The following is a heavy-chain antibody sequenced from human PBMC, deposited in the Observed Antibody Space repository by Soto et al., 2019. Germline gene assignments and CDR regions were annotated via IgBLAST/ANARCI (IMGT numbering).Heavy chain of an antibody. CDR2: VYYSGST. V-gene: IGHV4-39*01. CDR1: GGSISSSSYY. CDR3: ARQMITSSGGFDY. D-gene: IGHD3-16*01. Sequence: SETLSLTCTVSGGSISSSSYYWGWIRQPPGKGLEWIGSVYYSGSTYYNPSLKSRVTISVDTSKNQFSLKLSSVTAADTAVYYCARQMITSSGGFDYWGQGTLVTVSS. J-gene: IGHJ4*02.